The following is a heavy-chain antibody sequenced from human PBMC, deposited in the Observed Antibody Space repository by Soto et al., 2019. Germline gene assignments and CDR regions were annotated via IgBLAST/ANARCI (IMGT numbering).Heavy chain of an antibody. J-gene: IGHJ4*02. CDR3: AKDVDYHGSGSYMFDY. CDR1: GGSLSSSNW. Sequence: QVQLQESGPGLVKPSGTLSLTCAVSGGSLSSSNWWSWVRQPPGKGLEWIGEIHHSGKTNYKPSLKRRVTISVDRSKNQFSLKVNSVTAADTAVYYCAKDVDYHGSGSYMFDYWGQGTLVTVSS. D-gene: IGHD3-10*01. V-gene: IGHV4-4*02. CDR2: IHHSGKT.